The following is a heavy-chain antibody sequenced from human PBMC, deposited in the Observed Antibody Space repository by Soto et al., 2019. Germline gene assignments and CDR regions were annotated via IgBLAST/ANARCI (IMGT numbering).Heavy chain of an antibody. D-gene: IGHD3-22*01. Sequence: SETLSLTCTVSGGSISSYYWSWIRQPPGKGLEWIGYIYYSGSTNYNPSLKSRVTISVDTSKNQFSLKLSSVTAVDTAVYYCARGLISGYYLYDAIDSWGQGTMVTVSS. CDR2: IYYSGST. CDR1: GGSISSYY. V-gene: IGHV4-59*01. CDR3: ARGLISGYYLYDAIDS. J-gene: IGHJ3*02.